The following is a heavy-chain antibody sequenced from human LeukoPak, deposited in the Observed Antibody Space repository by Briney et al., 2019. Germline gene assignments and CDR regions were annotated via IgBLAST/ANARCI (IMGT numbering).Heavy chain of an antibody. J-gene: IGHJ4*02. D-gene: IGHD3-22*01. V-gene: IGHV3-21*01. CDR1: GFTFSSYS. CDR3: ARDIYYDSSGYYGSVY. CDR2: ISSSSSYI. Sequence: GGSLRLSCAASGFTFSSYSMNWVRQAPGKGLEWVSSISSSSSYIYYADSVKGRFTISRDNAKNSLYLQMNSLRAEDTAVYYCARDIYYDSSGYYGSVYWGQGTLVTVSS.